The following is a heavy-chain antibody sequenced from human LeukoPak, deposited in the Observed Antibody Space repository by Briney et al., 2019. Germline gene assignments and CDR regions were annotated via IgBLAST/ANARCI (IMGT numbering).Heavy chain of an antibody. CDR3: ARGPDSSGWYGVIRYYYYGMDV. Sequence: GGSLRLSCAASGFTFSSYEMTWVRQAPGKGLEWVSYISSSGSTIYYADSVKGRFTISRDNAKNSLYLQMSSLRAEDTAVYYCARGPDSSGWYGVIRYYYYGMDVWGQGTTVTVSS. CDR1: GFTFSSYE. CDR2: ISSSGSTI. J-gene: IGHJ6*02. D-gene: IGHD6-19*01. V-gene: IGHV3-48*03.